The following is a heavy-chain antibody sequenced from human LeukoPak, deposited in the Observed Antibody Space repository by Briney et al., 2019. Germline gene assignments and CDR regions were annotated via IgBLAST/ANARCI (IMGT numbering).Heavy chain of an antibody. Sequence: GGSLRLSCAASGFNLNSYWISWVRQAPGKGLEWLANINQDGSEKYYVDSVKGRFTISRDNAKNSLYLRMNSLRAEDTAVYYCTTFYSRLTDYWGQGTLVTVSS. CDR1: GFNLNSYW. J-gene: IGHJ4*02. CDR3: TTFYSRLTDY. V-gene: IGHV3-7*05. CDR2: INQDGSEK. D-gene: IGHD2/OR15-2a*01.